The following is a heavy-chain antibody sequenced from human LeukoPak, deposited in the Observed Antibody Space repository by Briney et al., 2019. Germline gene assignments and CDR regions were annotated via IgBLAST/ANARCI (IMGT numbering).Heavy chain of an antibody. CDR3: AREARGSGRDVDY. V-gene: IGHV3-11*01. J-gene: IGHJ4*02. CDR1: GFSFSDFY. D-gene: IGHD1-26*01. CDR2: IGTRSNPI. Sequence: GGTLTLSCATSGFSFSDFYRSWIRQAPGMGLEWISYIGTRSNPIYYADSVKGRFTISRADAKNYLYLQMNSMRDDDTAVYFCAREARGSGRDVDYWGQGILVTVSS.